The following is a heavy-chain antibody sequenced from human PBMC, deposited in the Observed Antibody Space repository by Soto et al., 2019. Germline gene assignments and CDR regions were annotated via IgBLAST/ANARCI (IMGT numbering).Heavy chain of an antibody. Sequence: EVQLVESGGGLVQPGESLRVSCAASGFTLSSYAMSWVRQAPGKGLEWLSYISSSGSVINYADSVKGRFTVSRDYGKNSLSLQMNSLSDEDTAVYYCARDGAVPGKLYFYGMDVWGQGTTVTVSS. V-gene: IGHV3-48*02. J-gene: IGHJ6*02. D-gene: IGHD6-19*01. CDR3: ARDGAVPGKLYFYGMDV. CDR2: ISSSGSVI. CDR1: GFTLSSYA.